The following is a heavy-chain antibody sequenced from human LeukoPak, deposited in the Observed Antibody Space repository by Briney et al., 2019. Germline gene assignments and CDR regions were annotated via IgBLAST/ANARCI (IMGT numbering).Heavy chain of an antibody. J-gene: IGHJ4*02. CDR2: IIPIFGTA. CDR1: GGTFSSYA. Sequence: ASVKVSCKASGGTFSSYAISWVRQAPGQGLEWMGGIIPIFGTANYAQKFQGRVTITTDESMSTAYMELSSLRSEDTAVYYCARGLTTVVTQEFDYWGQGTLVTVSS. D-gene: IGHD4-23*01. V-gene: IGHV1-69*05. CDR3: ARGLTTVVTQEFDY.